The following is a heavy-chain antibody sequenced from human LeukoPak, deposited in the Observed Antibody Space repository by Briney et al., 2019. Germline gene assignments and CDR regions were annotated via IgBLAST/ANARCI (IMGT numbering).Heavy chain of an antibody. V-gene: IGHV3-23*01. CDR1: GFTFSSYW. CDR2: ISGSGDDT. D-gene: IGHD1-7*01. Sequence: GGSLRLSCAASGFTFSSYWMSWVRQAPGKGLEWVSSISGSGDDTYYADSVKGRFTISRDNSKNTLYLQMNSLRAEDTAIYYCAKVPRDLKLELPSDYYYYMDVWGKGTTVTVSS. J-gene: IGHJ6*03. CDR3: AKVPRDLKLELPSDYYYYMDV.